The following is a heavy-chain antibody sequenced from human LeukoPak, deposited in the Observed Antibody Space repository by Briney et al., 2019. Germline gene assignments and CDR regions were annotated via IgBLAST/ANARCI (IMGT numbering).Heavy chain of an antibody. CDR3: ASSSGSYLPGAGGYYGMDV. V-gene: IGHV1-46*01. CDR2: INPSGGST. D-gene: IGHD1-26*01. CDR1: GYTFTSYY. J-gene: IGHJ6*02. Sequence: ASVKVSCKASGYTFTSYYMHWVRQAPGQGLEWMGIINPSGGSTSYAQKFQGRVTMTRGTSTSTVYMELSSLRSEDTAVYYCASSSGSYLPGAGGYYGMDVWGQGTTVTVSS.